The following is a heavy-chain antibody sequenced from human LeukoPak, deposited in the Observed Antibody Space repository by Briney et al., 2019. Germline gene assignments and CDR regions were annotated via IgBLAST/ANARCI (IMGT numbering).Heavy chain of an antibody. CDR3: TTDRGIAVRPLFDY. J-gene: IGHJ4*02. CDR2: IKSKGDGGTI. V-gene: IGHV3-15*01. CDR1: GFTFSSGW. Sequence: GGSLRLSCAASGFTFSSGWMGWVRQAPGKGLEWVGRIKSKGDGGTIDYAAPVKGRFTVSRDDSKNIFYLQMNSLKTEDTAVYYCTTDRGIAVRPLFDYWGQGILVTVSS. D-gene: IGHD6-19*01.